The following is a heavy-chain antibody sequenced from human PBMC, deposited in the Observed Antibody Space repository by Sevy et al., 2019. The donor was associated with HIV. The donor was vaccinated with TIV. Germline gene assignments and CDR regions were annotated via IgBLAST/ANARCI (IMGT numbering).Heavy chain of an antibody. J-gene: IGHJ3*01. CDR1: GFIFTNYP. CDR3: ARGPIQLGAFDV. D-gene: IGHD3-16*01. Sequence: GGSLRLSCVAFGFIFTNYPIHWVRQAPGKGLEWVAVISHDGTYKYYADPVKGRFTISRDNPKNTMYLQMSSLRKEDTAVYYCARGPIQLGAFDVWGQGTKVTVSS. V-gene: IGHV3-30*04. CDR2: ISHDGTYK.